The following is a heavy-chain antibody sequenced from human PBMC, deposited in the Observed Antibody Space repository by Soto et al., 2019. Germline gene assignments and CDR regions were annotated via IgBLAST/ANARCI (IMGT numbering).Heavy chain of an antibody. CDR1: GFSVSSNY. J-gene: IGHJ4*02. CDR3: ATRTHLWSPIDS. CDR2: FYRDGGT. Sequence: EVQLVQSGGGLVQPGGSLRLSCAASGFSVSSNYMSWVRQAPGKGLEWVSVFYRDGGTFHVDSVKGRFTLSRDNSKNTVFLEMNSLRADATPVYFCATRTHLWSPIDSLGQGTLVTVSS. V-gene: IGHV3-66*01. D-gene: IGHD3-16*01.